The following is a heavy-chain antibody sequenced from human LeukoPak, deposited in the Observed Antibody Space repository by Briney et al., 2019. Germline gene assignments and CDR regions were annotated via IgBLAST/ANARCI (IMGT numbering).Heavy chain of an antibody. CDR3: TTGAPYGSGSLCDD. D-gene: IGHD3-10*01. CDR1: GFTFSNAW. Sequence: GGSLRLSGAPSGFTFSNAWMRWVRQAPGAGLEWVGRIKSKTDGGTTAYAAPAEGRFTISRDDSKNTLYLQLNSLTTDDTAVYYCTTGAPYGSGSLCDDWGQGTLVTDSS. J-gene: IGHJ4*02. CDR2: IKSKTDGGTT. V-gene: IGHV3-15*01.